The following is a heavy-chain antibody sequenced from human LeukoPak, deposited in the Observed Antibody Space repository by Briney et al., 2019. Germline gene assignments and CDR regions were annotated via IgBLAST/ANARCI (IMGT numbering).Heavy chain of an antibody. V-gene: IGHV3-53*01. J-gene: IGHJ5*02. Sequence: GESLRLSCAASGFTVSNNYMTWVRQAPGKGLEWVSLIYSGGTTFYTDSVKGRFTISRDSSKNTLYLQMNYLKAEDTAVYYCTTSPAVASWVEGTLVSVCS. CDR1: GFTVSNNY. CDR2: IYSGGTT. D-gene: IGHD4-23*01. CDR3: TTSPAVAS.